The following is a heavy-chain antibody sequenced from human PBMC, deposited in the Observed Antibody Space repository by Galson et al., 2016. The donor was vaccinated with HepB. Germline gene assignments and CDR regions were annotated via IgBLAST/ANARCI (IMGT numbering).Heavy chain of an antibody. D-gene: IGHD3-3*01. Sequence: SLRLSCAASGFTLSNYAMSWVRQAPGKGLEWVSAISGSGGSPYYADSVKGRFTISRDNSKNTLYLQMNSLRVEDTALYYCAKDTRSGFYGRWFDPWGQGTLVTVSS. CDR3: AKDTRSGFYGRWFDP. CDR1: GFTLSNYA. J-gene: IGHJ5*02. CDR2: ISGSGGSP. V-gene: IGHV3-23*01.